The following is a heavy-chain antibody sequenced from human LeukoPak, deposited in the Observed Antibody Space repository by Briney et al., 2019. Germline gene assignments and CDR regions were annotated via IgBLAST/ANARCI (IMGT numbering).Heavy chain of an antibody. CDR3: ARHHGNFWSGYYIY. J-gene: IGHJ4*02. CDR1: GYSTRSGYY. Sequence: KPSETLSLTCAVSGYSTRSGYYWGWIRQPPGKGLEWIGSMFHSGSTYYNPSLKSRVTISVDTSKNQFSLKLTSVTAADTAVYYCARHHGNFWSGYYIYWGQGILVTVSS. CDR2: MFHSGST. D-gene: IGHD3-3*01. V-gene: IGHV4-38-2*01.